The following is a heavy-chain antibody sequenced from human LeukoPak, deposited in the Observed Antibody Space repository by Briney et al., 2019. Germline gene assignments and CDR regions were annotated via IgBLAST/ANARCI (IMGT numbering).Heavy chain of an antibody. CDR3: VKEGRGGLEY. V-gene: IGHV3-9*01. D-gene: IGHD2-15*01. Sequence: GRSLRLSCAASGFIFDDYAMHWVRQAPGKGLEWVSGISWNSGSIGYADSVKGRFTISRDNAKNSLYLQLNSLRAEDTALYHCVKEGRGGLEYWGQGTLVTVSS. CDR2: ISWNSGSI. J-gene: IGHJ4*02. CDR1: GFIFDDYA.